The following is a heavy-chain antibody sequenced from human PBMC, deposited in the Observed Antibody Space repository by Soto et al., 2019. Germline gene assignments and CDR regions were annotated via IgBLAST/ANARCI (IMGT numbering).Heavy chain of an antibody. V-gene: IGHV1-2*02. D-gene: IGHD3-22*01. CDR1: GYTFTGYY. CDR2: INPNSGGT. CDR3: AVPPQNYYDSSGYSGRYYYGMDV. J-gene: IGHJ6*02. Sequence: ASVKVSCRASGYTFTGYYMHWVRQAPGQGLEWMGWINPNSGGTNYAQKFQGRVTMTRDTSISTAYMELSRLRSDDTAVYYCAVPPQNYYDSSGYSGRYYYGMDVWGQGTTVTLS.